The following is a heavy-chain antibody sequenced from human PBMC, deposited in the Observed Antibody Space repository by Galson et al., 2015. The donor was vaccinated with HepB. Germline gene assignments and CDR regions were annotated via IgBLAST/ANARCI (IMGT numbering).Heavy chain of an antibody. Sequence: SVKVSCKASGFTFASNPMHWVRQAPGQGLEWLGIINPSAGSAIYAQKFQGRFTMTGDTSTSTVYLELSGLRSDDTAVYYCSQEYCSGDSCSDAWGQGTLVIVSS. CDR2: INPSAGSA. J-gene: IGHJ5*02. D-gene: IGHD5-18*01. CDR1: GFTFASNP. CDR3: SQEYCSGDSCSDA. V-gene: IGHV1-46*01.